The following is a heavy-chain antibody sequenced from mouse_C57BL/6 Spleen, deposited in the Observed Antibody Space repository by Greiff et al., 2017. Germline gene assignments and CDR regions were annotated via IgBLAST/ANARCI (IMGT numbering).Heavy chain of an antibody. V-gene: IGHV1-64*01. CDR1: GYTFTSYW. CDR3: AREGEYAMDY. CDR2: IHPNSGST. Sequence: QVQLQQPGAELVKPGASVKLSCKASGYTFTSYWMHWVKQRPGQGLEWIGMIHPNSGSTNYNEKFKSKATLTVDKTSTTAYMQLSSLTSEDSAVYYWAREGEYAMDYWGQGTTVTVAS. J-gene: IGHJ4*01.